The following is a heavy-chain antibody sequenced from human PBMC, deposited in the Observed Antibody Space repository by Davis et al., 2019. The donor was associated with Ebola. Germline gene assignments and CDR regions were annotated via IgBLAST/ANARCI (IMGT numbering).Heavy chain of an antibody. CDR1: GFTFSTYG. J-gene: IGHJ3*02. D-gene: IGHD3-22*01. V-gene: IGHV3-30*03. CDR3: ARGGYYDTCGYSHEAFDI. Sequence: GGSLRLSCAASGFTFSTYGMHWVRQAPGKGLEWVAVISYDGSHKYSADSVRGRFTISRDNSKDTLYLQMNSLRAEDTAVYYCARGGYYDTCGYSHEAFDIWGQGTMVTVSS. CDR2: ISYDGSHK.